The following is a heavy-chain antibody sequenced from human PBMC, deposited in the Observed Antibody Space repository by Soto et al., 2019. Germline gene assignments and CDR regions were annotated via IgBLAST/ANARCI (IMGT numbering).Heavy chain of an antibody. CDR2: IIPVFRTS. D-gene: IGHD3-16*01. CDR3: AKDGSWDGGGGES. CDR1: GVTFSSYA. J-gene: IGHJ4*02. Sequence: QVQLVQSGAELKKPGSSVKDSCSASGVTFSSYAFTWVRQAPGQGLEWMGNIIPVFRTSNYAQGFQGRLTISADESTHTIYMELSSLRSEDTAVYFCAKDGSWDGGGGESWGQGTLVIVSS. V-gene: IGHV1-69*18.